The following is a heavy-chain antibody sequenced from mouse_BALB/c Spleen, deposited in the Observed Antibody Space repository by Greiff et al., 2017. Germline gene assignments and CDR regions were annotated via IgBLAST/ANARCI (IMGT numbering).Heavy chain of an antibody. CDR2: INSNGGST. CDR1: GFTFSSYG. Sequence: EVKLVESGGGLVQPGGSLKLSCAASGFTFSSYGMSWVRQTPDKRLELVATINSNGGSTYYPDSVKGRFTISRDNAKNTLYLQMSSLKSEDTAMYYCARAITTAMDYWGQGTSVTVSS. CDR3: ARAITTAMDY. V-gene: IGHV5-6-3*01. D-gene: IGHD1-1*01. J-gene: IGHJ4*01.